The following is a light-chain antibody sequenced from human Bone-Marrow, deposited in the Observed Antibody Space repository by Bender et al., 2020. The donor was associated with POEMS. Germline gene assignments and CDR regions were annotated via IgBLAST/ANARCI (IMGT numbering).Light chain of an antibody. V-gene: IGLV2-14*01. CDR2: DVN. Sequence: QSALTQPRSVSGSPGQSVTISCSGSTSDVGGYNYVTWYQQHPGKGPKLMIYDVNNRPSGVSNRFSGSKSGNTASLTISGLQAEDEADYYCSSYTTRSSYVVFGGGTKLTVL. J-gene: IGLJ2*01. CDR3: SSYTTRSSYVV. CDR1: TSDVGGYNY.